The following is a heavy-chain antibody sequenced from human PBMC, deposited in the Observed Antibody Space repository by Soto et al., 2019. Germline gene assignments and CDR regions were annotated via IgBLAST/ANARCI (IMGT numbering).Heavy chain of an antibody. J-gene: IGHJ5*02. CDR1: VYTFTSYA. D-gene: IGHD2-15*01. CDR2: INAGNGNT. Sequence: XSVKVSCKASVYTFTSYAMHWVRQAPGQRLEWMGWINAGNGNTKYSQKFQGRVTITRDTSASTAYMELSSLRSEDTAVYYCARVGYCSGGSCRNWFDPWGQGPLVTVSS. V-gene: IGHV1-3*01. CDR3: ARVGYCSGGSCRNWFDP.